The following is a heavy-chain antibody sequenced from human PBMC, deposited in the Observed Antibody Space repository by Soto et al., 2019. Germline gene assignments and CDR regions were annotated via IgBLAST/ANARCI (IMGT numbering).Heavy chain of an antibody. V-gene: IGHV3-23*01. Sequence: GSLRLSCAASGFTFSTYAMSWVRQAPGKGLEWVSAISGSGNNTYYADSVKGRFTISRDNSNNTLHLQMNSLRAEDTALYYCARGPLGTAAYQDYWGRGTLVTVSS. D-gene: IGHD6-13*01. CDR2: ISGSGNNT. J-gene: IGHJ4*02. CDR1: GFTFSTYA. CDR3: ARGPLGTAAYQDY.